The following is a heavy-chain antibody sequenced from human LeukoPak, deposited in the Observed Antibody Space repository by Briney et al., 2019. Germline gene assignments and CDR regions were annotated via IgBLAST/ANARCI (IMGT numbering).Heavy chain of an antibody. CDR1: GGSISSYY. V-gene: IGHV4-4*07. CDR3: ARAPIFGVAKPDYYYYYYMDV. J-gene: IGHJ6*03. D-gene: IGHD3-3*01. CDR2: IYTSGST. Sequence: SETLSLTCTVSGGSISSYYWSWIRQPAGKGLEWIGRIYTSGSTNYNPSLKSRVTMSVDTSKNQFSLKLSSVTAADTAVYYCARAPIFGVAKPDYYYYYYMDVWGKGTTVTVSS.